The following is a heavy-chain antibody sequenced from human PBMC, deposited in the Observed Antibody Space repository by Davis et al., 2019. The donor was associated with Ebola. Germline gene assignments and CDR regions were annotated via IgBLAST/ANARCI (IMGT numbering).Heavy chain of an antibody. CDR3: ARERDRGYYDTSGHYHYYNYGMDV. J-gene: IGHJ6*04. D-gene: IGHD3-22*01. Sequence: GESLKISCAASGFTFTKYDMHWVRQAPGKGLDWVAIVRYDGSKKYFADSVKGRFTISRDNSKNTLYLQVNSLRAEDTAVYYCARERDRGYYDTSGHYHYYNYGMDVWGKGTTVTVSS. CDR2: VRYDGSKK. CDR1: GFTFTKYD. V-gene: IGHV3-30*02.